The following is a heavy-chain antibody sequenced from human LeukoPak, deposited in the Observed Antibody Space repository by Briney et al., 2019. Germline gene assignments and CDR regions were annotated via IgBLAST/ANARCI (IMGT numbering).Heavy chain of an antibody. Sequence: GGSLRLSCAASGFTFSSYVMTWVRQAPGVGLEWVSTISVGGGSTYYADSVKGRFTISRDNSKNTLHLQMNSLRVGDTAVYYCVTRGTTGTKYLEHWGQGTLVTVSS. J-gene: IGHJ4*02. CDR1: GFTFSSYV. CDR2: ISVGGGST. D-gene: IGHD1-1*01. CDR3: VTRGTTGTKYLEH. V-gene: IGHV3-23*01.